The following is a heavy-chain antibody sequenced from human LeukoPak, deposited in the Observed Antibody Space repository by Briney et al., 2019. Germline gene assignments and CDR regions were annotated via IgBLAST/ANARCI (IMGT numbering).Heavy chain of an antibody. CDR1: GFTFSSYA. J-gene: IGHJ4*02. D-gene: IGHD6-13*01. CDR3: AKLPAAAAWRGDWNFDY. V-gene: IGHV3-23*01. CDR2: ISGSGGST. Sequence: PGGSLRLSCAASGFTFSSYAMSWVRQAPGKGLEWVSAISGSGGSTYYADSVKGRFTISRDNSKNTLYLQMNSLRAEDTAVYYCAKLPAAAAWRGDWNFDYWGQGTLVTVSS.